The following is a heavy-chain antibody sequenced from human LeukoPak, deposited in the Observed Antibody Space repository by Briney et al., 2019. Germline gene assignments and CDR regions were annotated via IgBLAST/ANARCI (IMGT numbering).Heavy chain of an antibody. CDR1: GGSISSYY. V-gene: IGHV4-59*08. Sequence: SETLSLTCTVSGGSISSYYWSWIRQPPGKGLEWIGYIYYSGSTNYNPSLKSRVTISVDTSKNQFSLKLSSVTAADTAVYYCARHRGDYGYYYYGMDVWGQGTTVTVSS. D-gene: IGHD4-17*01. CDR3: ARHRGDYGYYYYGMDV. CDR2: IYYSGST. J-gene: IGHJ6*02.